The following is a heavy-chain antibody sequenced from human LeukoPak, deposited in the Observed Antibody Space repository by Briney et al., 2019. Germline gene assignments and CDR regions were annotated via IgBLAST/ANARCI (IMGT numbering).Heavy chain of an antibody. V-gene: IGHV3-48*03. Sequence: GGSLRLSCAASGLTFSSYEMNWVRQAPGKGLDWVSYISSSGSTIDYADSVKGGFTISRDNAKSSLYLQMSSLRAEDTAVYYCAIRGFSGHDSLDSRGQGTLVTVSS. CDR2: ISSSGSTI. J-gene: IGHJ4*02. CDR1: GLTFSSYE. CDR3: AIRGFSGHDSLDS. D-gene: IGHD5-12*01.